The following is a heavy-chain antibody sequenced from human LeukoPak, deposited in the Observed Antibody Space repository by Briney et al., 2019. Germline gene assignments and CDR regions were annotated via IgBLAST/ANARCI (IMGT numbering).Heavy chain of an antibody. V-gene: IGHV3-21*01. CDR2: ISSSSSYI. J-gene: IGHJ4*02. CDR1: GFTFSSYS. Sequence: GGSLRLSCAASGFTFSSYSMNWVRQAPGKRLEWVSSISSSSSYIYYADSVKGRFTISRDNAKNSLYLQMNSLRAEDTAVYYCARDRLGELSLYSDYWGQGTLVTVSS. D-gene: IGHD3-16*02. CDR3: ARDRLGELSLYSDY.